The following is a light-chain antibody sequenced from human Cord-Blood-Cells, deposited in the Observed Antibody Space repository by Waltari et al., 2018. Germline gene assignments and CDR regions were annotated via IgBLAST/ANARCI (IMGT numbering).Light chain of an antibody. CDR1: QSVSSIY. V-gene: IGKV3-20*01. J-gene: IGKJ1*01. Sequence: ELVLTQSPGTLSLSPGERATLSCRASQSVSSIYLAWYQQKPGQAPRLLIYGASSRATGIPDRFSGSGSGTDFTRTISRLEPEEFAVYYCQQYGSSPRTFGQGTKVEIK. CDR3: QQYGSSPRT. CDR2: GAS.